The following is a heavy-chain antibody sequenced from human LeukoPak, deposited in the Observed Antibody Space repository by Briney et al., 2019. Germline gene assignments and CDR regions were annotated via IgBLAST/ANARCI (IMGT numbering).Heavy chain of an antibody. CDR2: IWYDGSNK. D-gene: IGHD1-7*01. J-gene: IGHJ5*02. Sequence: PGGSLRLSCAASGFTVTSNYMSWVRQAPGKGLEWVAVIWYDGSNKYYADSVKGRFTISRDNSKNTLYLQMNSLRAEDTAVYYCARDRGRTGTSAFYWFDPWGQGTLVTVSS. CDR1: GFTVTSNY. V-gene: IGHV3-33*08. CDR3: ARDRGRTGTSAFYWFDP.